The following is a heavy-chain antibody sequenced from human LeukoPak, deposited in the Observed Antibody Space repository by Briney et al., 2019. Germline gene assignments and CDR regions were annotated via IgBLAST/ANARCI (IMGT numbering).Heavy chain of an antibody. CDR3: ARFAAGGSYYYYMDV. D-gene: IGHD3-10*01. CDR2: ISGSGGTT. V-gene: IGHV3-23*01. Sequence: GGSLRLSCAASGFTFSTYAMSWVRQAPGKGLEWVSAISGSGGTTYNADSVKGRFTISRDNSKSTLYLQMNSLRAEDTALYYCARFAAGGSYYYYMDVWGKGTTVTVSS. J-gene: IGHJ6*03. CDR1: GFTFSTYA.